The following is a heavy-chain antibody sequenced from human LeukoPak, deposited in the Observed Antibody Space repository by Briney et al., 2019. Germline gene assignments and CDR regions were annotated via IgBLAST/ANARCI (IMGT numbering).Heavy chain of an antibody. CDR1: GFTFSDYY. Sequence: GGSLRLSCAASGFTFSDYYMSWIRQAPGKGLEWVSYISSSSSYTNYADSVKGRFTISRDNAKNSLYLQMNSLRVEDTAVYYCARFETTVTTNAFDIWGQGTMVTVSS. J-gene: IGHJ3*02. CDR3: ARFETTVTTNAFDI. V-gene: IGHV3-11*06. D-gene: IGHD4-17*01. CDR2: ISSSSSYT.